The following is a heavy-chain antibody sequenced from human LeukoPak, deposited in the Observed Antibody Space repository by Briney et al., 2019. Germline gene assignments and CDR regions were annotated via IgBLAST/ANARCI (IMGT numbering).Heavy chain of an antibody. D-gene: IGHD2-15*01. V-gene: IGHV1-46*01. CDR1: GYTFTGYY. CDR3: ARGDCSGGSCYSHYYYYYYMDV. CDR2: INPSGGST. J-gene: IGHJ6*03. Sequence: ASVKVSCKASGYTFTGYYMHWVRQAPGQGLEWMGIINPSGGSTSYAQKFQGRVTMTRDTSTSTVYMELSSLRSEDTAVYYCARGDCSGGSCYSHYYYYYYMDVWGKGTTVTVSS.